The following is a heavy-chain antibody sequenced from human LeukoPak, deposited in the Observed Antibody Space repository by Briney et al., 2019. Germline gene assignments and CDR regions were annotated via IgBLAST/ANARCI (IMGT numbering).Heavy chain of an antibody. CDR1: GYTFTAYY. J-gene: IGHJ4*02. CDR3: ARGWSSPPINLDN. D-gene: IGHD3-9*01. V-gene: IGHV1-2*06. Sequence: GASVKVSCKAYGYTFTAYYMHWVRQAPRQGLEWVGRINLNSGGTKYEQKFQGRVTMTRDTSLSTVYMDLSGLRSDDTAVYYCARGWSSPPINLDNWGQGTLVTVSS. CDR2: INLNSGGT.